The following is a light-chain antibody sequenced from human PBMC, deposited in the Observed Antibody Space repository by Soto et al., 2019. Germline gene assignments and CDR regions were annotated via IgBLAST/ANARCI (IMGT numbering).Light chain of an antibody. CDR2: GND. V-gene: IGLV1-44*01. CDR1: SSDIGSNN. J-gene: IGLJ3*02. CDR3: ATWSDSLKGWV. Sequence: QSVLTQPPSVSRTPGQRVTIPCSGSSSDIGSNNVNWYQQLPGAAPRLLIYGNDHRPSGVPDRFSASKSGTSASLAISGLRSEDEAFYYCATWSDSLKGWVFGGGTKLTVL.